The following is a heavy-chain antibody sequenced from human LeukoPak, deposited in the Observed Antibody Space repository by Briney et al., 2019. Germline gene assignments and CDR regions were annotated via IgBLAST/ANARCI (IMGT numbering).Heavy chain of an antibody. Sequence: SETLSLTCTVSGGSISSGDYYWSWIRQPPGEGLEWIGYIYYSGSTYYNPSLKSRVTISVDTSKNQFSLKLSSVTAADTAVYYCARSMVRGVIDLPDYWGQGTLVTVSS. CDR1: GGSISSGDYY. D-gene: IGHD3-10*01. CDR3: ARSMVRGVIDLPDY. V-gene: IGHV4-30-4*01. J-gene: IGHJ4*02. CDR2: IYYSGST.